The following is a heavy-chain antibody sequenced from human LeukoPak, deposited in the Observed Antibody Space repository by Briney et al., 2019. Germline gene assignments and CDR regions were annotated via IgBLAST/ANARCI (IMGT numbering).Heavy chain of an antibody. V-gene: IGHV1-3*01. CDR2: INAGNGNT. CDR1: GYTFNSYA. Sequence: GASVKVSCKASGYTFNSYAMHWVRQAPGQRLEWMGWINAGNGNTKYSQRFQDRVTITRDTSASTAYMELSSLRSEDTAVYYCARGTDSSGWHFGYWGQGTLVTVSS. D-gene: IGHD6-19*01. J-gene: IGHJ4*02. CDR3: ARGTDSSGWHFGY.